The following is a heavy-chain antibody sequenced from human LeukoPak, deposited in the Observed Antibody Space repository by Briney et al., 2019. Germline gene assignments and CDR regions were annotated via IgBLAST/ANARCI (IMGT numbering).Heavy chain of an antibody. V-gene: IGHV4-59*08. CDR2: IYNTMST. CDR1: GGSITSNF. J-gene: IGHJ4*02. D-gene: IGHD1-1*01. Sequence: PSETLSLTCTVSGGSITSNFWSWIRQPSGKGLEWIGYIYNTMSTSYNPSLKSRATISGDTSKNQFSLKLNSVTAADTAVYYCARAKPNWNPPDYWGQGILVTVSS. CDR3: ARAKPNWNPPDY.